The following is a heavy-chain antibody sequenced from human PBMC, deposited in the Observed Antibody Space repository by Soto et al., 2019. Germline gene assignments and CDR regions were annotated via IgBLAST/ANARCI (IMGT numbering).Heavy chain of an antibody. Sequence: QVQLVQSGAEVKKPGSSVKVSCKASGGTFSSYVISWVRQAPGQGLEWMGGIIPLFGTANYAQKFQDRVTXTXXDSTNTAYMELSSLRYEDTAVYYCVRGEISTPYYHYYGMDVWGQGTTVTVSS. CDR1: GGTFSSYV. CDR2: IIPLFGTA. D-gene: IGHD3-10*01. CDR3: VRGEISTPYYHYYGMDV. V-gene: IGHV1-69*05. J-gene: IGHJ6*02.